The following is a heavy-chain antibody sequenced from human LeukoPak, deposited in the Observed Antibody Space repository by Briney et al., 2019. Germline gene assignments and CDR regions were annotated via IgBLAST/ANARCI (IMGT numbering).Heavy chain of an antibody. Sequence: SETLSLTCTVSGDSIHSSVYYWGWVRQPPGTGLEWIGNVYYTGSTFYNPSLESRVTISVDTSKNQFSLKLSSMTGADTAVYSCARHSGPVIPDGLDIWGQGTMVTVSS. CDR3: ARHSGPVIPDGLDI. J-gene: IGHJ3*02. V-gene: IGHV4-39*01. CDR2: VYYTGST. CDR1: GDSIHSSVYY. D-gene: IGHD4-11*01.